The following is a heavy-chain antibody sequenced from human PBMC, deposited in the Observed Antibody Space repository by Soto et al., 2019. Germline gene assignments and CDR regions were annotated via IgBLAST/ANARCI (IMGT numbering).Heavy chain of an antibody. V-gene: IGHV3-23*01. J-gene: IGHJ4*02. D-gene: IGHD3-9*01. CDR1: GFTFRNSA. Sequence: GGSLRLSCAASGFTFRNSAMSWVRQAPGKGLEWVSAISGRGESTYYADSVKGRFTISRDNSKNTLYLQANTLTAADTAVYYCATALEHYNRLTGSYAPQNYFVYWGQGTRVTVSS. CDR3: ATALEHYNRLTGSYAPQNYFVY. CDR2: ISGRGEST.